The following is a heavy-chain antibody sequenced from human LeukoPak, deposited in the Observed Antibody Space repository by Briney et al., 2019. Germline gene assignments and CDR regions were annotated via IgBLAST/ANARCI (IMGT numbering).Heavy chain of an antibody. CDR3: ARCLYGDYFDY. CDR1: GVSISSGGYS. J-gene: IGHJ4*02. D-gene: IGHD4-17*01. V-gene: IGHV4-30-4*07. Sequence: SETLSLTCAVSGVSISSGGYSWSWIRPPPGPGLEWIGYIYYSGSTYYNPSLKRRVTISVDTSKNQFSLKLSSVTAADTAVYYCARCLYGDYFDYWGQGTLVTVSS. CDR2: IYYSGST.